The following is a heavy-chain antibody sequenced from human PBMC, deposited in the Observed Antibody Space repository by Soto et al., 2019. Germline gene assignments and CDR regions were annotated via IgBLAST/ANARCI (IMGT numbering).Heavy chain of an antibody. J-gene: IGHJ4*02. CDR1: GFTLGAYV. Sequence: QVQLLESGGGVVQPGGSVRLSCTASGFTLGAYVMHWVRQAQGKGPEWVAAISADGRDLFYAASVEGRFTISRDNSKNTLFLQMKSLTSEDTSVYSCAKCVTDPAFRGGGSQRTFDYWGQGTLVTVSS. D-gene: IGHD2-21*01. CDR3: AKCVTDPAFRGGGSQRTFDY. CDR2: ISADGRDL. V-gene: IGHV3-30*18.